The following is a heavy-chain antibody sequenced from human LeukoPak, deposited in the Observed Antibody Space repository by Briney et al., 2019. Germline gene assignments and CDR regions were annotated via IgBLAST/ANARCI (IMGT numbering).Heavy chain of an antibody. Sequence: SETLSLTCTVSGGSISSYYWSWIRQPPGKGLEWIGSIYYSGSTYYNPSLKSRVTISVDTSKNQFSLKLSSVTAADTAVYYCAREWDYYDSSGYQYFDYWGQGTLVTVSS. CDR1: GGSISSYY. CDR2: IYYSGST. V-gene: IGHV4-59*12. J-gene: IGHJ4*02. D-gene: IGHD3-22*01. CDR3: AREWDYYDSSGYQYFDY.